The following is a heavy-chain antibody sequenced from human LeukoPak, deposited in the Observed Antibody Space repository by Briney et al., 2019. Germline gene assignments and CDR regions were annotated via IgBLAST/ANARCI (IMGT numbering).Heavy chain of an antibody. D-gene: IGHD1-14*01. CDR1: GGSYSGYY. Sequence: SETLSLTCAVYGGSYSGYYWSWIRQPPGQGLEWIGSMYYSGRTYYNPSLKSRVTISVDTSKNEFSLKLSSVTAADTAVYYCARHFPGGGQSWFDPWGQGTLVTVSS. V-gene: IGHV4-34*01. CDR3: ARHFPGGGQSWFDP. J-gene: IGHJ5*02. CDR2: MYYSGRT.